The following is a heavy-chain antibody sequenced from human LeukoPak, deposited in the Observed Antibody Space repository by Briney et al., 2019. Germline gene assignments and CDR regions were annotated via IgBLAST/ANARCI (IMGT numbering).Heavy chain of an antibody. Sequence: GESLKISCKGSGYSFTSYWIGWVRQMPGKGLEWMGIIYPGDSGTRYSPSFQGQVTISADKSISTAYLQWSSLKASDTAMYYCARQMGYSGYDSYAFDIWGQGTMVTVSS. CDR3: ARQMGYSGYDSYAFDI. CDR2: IYPGDSGT. J-gene: IGHJ3*02. CDR1: GYSFTSYW. V-gene: IGHV5-51*01. D-gene: IGHD5-12*01.